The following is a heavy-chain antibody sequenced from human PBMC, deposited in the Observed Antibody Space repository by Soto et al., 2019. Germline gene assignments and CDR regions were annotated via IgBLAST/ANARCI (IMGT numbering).Heavy chain of an antibody. Sequence: QEQLVQSGAEVKKPGASVSISCRASGYTFISYYMHWVRQAPGHGLEWMGWINTMTGVTKYAQGFQDRVTMTRDASVNTAYMQLTWLTSDDTAVYYCARGTGSSWYDPWGQVTLVTVSS. J-gene: IGHJ5*02. D-gene: IGHD3-10*01. CDR1: GYTFISYY. CDR3: ARGTGSSWYDP. CDR2: INTMTGVT. V-gene: IGHV1-2*02.